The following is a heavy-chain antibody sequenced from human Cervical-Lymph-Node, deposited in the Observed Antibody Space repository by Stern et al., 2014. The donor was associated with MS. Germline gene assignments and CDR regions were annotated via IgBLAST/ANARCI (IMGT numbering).Heavy chain of an antibody. Sequence: QVQLQESGPGLVKPSETLSLTCTVSGGSISSYYWSWIRQPPGKGLEWIGDIYYSGSTNYNPSLKSRVTISVDTSKNQFSLKLSSVTAADTAVYYCARGPYSSSWYENWFDPWGQGTLVTVSS. D-gene: IGHD6-13*01. CDR2: IYYSGST. CDR3: ARGPYSSSWYENWFDP. V-gene: IGHV4-59*01. J-gene: IGHJ5*02. CDR1: GGSISSYY.